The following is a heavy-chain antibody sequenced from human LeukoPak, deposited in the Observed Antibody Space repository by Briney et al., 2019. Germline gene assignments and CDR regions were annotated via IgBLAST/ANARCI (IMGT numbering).Heavy chain of an antibody. CDR2: ISGSGGST. Sequence: GSLRLSCAASGFTFSNYAMGWVRQAPGKGLEWVSAISGSGGSTYYADSVKGRFTISRDNSKNTLYLQMNSLRAEDTAVYYCAKDVIAARPHYWGQGTLVTVSS. D-gene: IGHD6-6*01. V-gene: IGHV3-23*01. J-gene: IGHJ4*02. CDR3: AKDVIAARPHY. CDR1: GFTFSNYA.